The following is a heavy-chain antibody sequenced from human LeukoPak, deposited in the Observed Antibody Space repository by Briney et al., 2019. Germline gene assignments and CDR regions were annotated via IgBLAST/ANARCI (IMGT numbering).Heavy chain of an antibody. Sequence: GGSLRLSCGASGLTFSTYSMNWVRQAPGKGLEWVSYISSDSGTIYYADSVKGRFTISRDNAKRSLYLQMNSLRAEDTAVYYCARAAQPGFDPWGQGTLVTVSS. D-gene: IGHD1-14*01. V-gene: IGHV3-48*01. CDR3: ARAAQPGFDP. CDR2: ISSDSGTI. CDR1: GLTFSTYS. J-gene: IGHJ5*02.